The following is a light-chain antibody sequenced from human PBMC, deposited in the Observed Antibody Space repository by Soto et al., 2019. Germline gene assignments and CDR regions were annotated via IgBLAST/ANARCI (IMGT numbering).Light chain of an antibody. V-gene: IGKV3-20*01. CDR3: QQYGSSGT. CDR2: DAS. J-gene: IGKJ1*01. CDR1: QSIDSF. Sequence: IVLTQSPVTLSVSPGESATLSCRASQSIDSFLAWYQQKPGQAPRLLIYDASSRATGIPDRFSGSGSGTDFTLTISRLEPEDFAVYYCQQYGSSGTFGQGTKVDTK.